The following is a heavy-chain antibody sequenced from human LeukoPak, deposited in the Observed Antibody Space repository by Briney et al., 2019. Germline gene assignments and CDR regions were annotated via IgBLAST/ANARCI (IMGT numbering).Heavy chain of an antibody. V-gene: IGHV4-39*01. CDR1: GGSISSSSYY. Sequence: SETLSLTCTVSGGSISSSSYYWGWIRQPPGKGLEWIGSIYYSGSTYYNPSLKSRVTISVDTSKNQFSLKLSSVTAADTAMYCCARGELEPPYYFDYWGQGTLVTVSS. CDR3: ARGELEPPYYFDY. CDR2: IYYSGST. J-gene: IGHJ4*02. D-gene: IGHD1-1*01.